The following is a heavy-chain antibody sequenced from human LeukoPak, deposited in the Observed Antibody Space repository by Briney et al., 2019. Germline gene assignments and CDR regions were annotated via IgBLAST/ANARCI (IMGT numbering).Heavy chain of an antibody. CDR1: GGSISSYY. Sequence: SSETPSLTCTVSGGSISSYYWSWIRQPPGKGLEWIGYIYYSGSTNYNPSLKSRVTISVDTSKNQFSLKLSSVTAADTAVYYCARHRSSGYYYPYFDYWGQGTLVTVSS. D-gene: IGHD3-22*01. J-gene: IGHJ4*02. CDR2: IYYSGST. V-gene: IGHV4-59*08. CDR3: ARHRSSGYYYPYFDY.